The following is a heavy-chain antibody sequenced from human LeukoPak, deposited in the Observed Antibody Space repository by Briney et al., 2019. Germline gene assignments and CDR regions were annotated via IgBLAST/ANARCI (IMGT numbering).Heavy chain of an antibody. V-gene: IGHV1-8*01. CDR2: MNPNSGNT. D-gene: IGHD5-18*01. Sequence: ASVKVSCKASGYTFTSYDINWVRQATGQGLEWMGWMNPNSGNTGYAQKFQGRVTMTRNTSISTAYMELSSLRSEDTAPYYCARGASDGGYSYGYPKYYFDYWGQGTLVTVSS. CDR3: ARGASDGGYSYGYPKYYFDY. J-gene: IGHJ4*02. CDR1: GYTFTSYD.